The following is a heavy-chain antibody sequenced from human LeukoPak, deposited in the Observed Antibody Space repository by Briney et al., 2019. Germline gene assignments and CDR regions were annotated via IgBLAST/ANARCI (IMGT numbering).Heavy chain of an antibody. V-gene: IGHV4-30-2*03. Sequence: SQTLSLTCTVSGGSISSGDYYWSWIRQPPGKGLEWIGSIYYSGSTYYNPSLKRRLTISVDTSKSQFSLKLSSVTAADTAVYYCASGRDFWSGYWVDYWGQGTLVTVSS. CDR1: GGSISSGDYY. D-gene: IGHD3-3*01. CDR3: ASGRDFWSGYWVDY. CDR2: IYYSGST. J-gene: IGHJ4*02.